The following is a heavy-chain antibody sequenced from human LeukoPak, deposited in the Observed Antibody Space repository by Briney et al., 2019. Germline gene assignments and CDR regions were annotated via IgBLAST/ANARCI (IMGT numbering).Heavy chain of an antibody. CDR2: IYTSGST. Sequence: SETLSLTCTVSGGSISSYYWSWIRQPAGQGLEWIGPIYTSGSTTYNPSLKSRVTMSVDTSKNQFSLKLSSVTAADTAVYYCARASPRGIYYYYYMDVWGKGTTVTISS. CDR1: GGSISSYY. CDR3: ARASPRGIYYYYYMDV. D-gene: IGHD3-3*02. V-gene: IGHV4-4*07. J-gene: IGHJ6*03.